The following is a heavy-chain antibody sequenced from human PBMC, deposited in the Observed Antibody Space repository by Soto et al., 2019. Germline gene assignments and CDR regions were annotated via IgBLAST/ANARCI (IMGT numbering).Heavy chain of an antibody. V-gene: IGHV1-24*01. D-gene: IGHD3-10*01. CDR2: FDPEDGET. CDR3: ATDTRKGGSGSSDYYYGMDV. J-gene: IGHJ6*02. CDR1: GYTLTELS. Sequence: GASVKVSCKVSGYTLTELSMHWVRQAPGKGLEWMGGFDPEDGETIYAQKFQGRVTMTEDTSTDTAYMELSSLRSEDTAVYYCATDTRKGGSGSSDYYYGMDVWGQGTTVTVSS.